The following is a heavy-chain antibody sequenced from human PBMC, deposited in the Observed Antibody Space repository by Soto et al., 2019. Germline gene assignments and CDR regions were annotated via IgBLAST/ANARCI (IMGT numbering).Heavy chain of an antibody. D-gene: IGHD6-13*01. J-gene: IGHJ5*02. CDR1: GYTFTHYA. Sequence: QVQLVQSGAEVKKPGASVKVSCTASGYTFTHYAIHWVRHAPGQRLEWMGFINAGSGNTKYSQTFQGRLTFTKDTSASTAYMDLSSLRSEDTAIYYCVRGLAADGAWGQGTLVTVSS. CDR2: INAGSGNT. V-gene: IGHV1-3*01. CDR3: VRGLAADGA.